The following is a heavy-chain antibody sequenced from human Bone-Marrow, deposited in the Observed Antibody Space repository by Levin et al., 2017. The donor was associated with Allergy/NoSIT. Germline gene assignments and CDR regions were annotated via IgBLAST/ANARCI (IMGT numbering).Heavy chain of an antibody. V-gene: IGHV3-30*18. Sequence: GGSLRLSCAVSGFTFRNYGMHWVRQAPGKGLEWVALISYDGSDKDYADSVKGRFTISRDSSKNTLYLQMNSLRAEDTAVYYCAKLLPWLVLTAPFDYWGQGTLVTVSS. CDR2: ISYDGSDK. CDR3: AKLLPWLVLTAPFDY. J-gene: IGHJ4*02. D-gene: IGHD6-19*01. CDR1: GFTFRNYG.